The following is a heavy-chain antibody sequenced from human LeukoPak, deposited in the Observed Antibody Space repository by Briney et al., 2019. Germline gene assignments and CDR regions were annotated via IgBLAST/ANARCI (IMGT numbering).Heavy chain of an antibody. Sequence: TSETLSLTCTVSGGSISSSSYYWGWIRQPPGKGLEWIGSIYYSGSTYYNPSLKSRVTISVDTSKNQFSLKLSSVTAADTAVYYCARVTNSGSSKYYFDYWGQGTLVTVSS. D-gene: IGHD1-26*01. V-gene: IGHV4-39*01. J-gene: IGHJ4*02. CDR2: IYYSGST. CDR1: GGSISSSSYY. CDR3: ARVTNSGSSKYYFDY.